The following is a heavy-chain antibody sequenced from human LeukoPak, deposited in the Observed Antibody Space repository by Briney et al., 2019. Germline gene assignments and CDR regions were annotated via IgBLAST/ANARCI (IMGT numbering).Heavy chain of an antibody. V-gene: IGHV3-7*01. CDR3: ARWRYGSGSCYNGWGMVDV. CDR1: GFTFSSYW. CDR2: VKQDGSEK. Sequence: GGSLRLSCAASGFTFSSYWMSWVRQAPGKGLEWVANVKQDGSEKYYVDSVKGRFTISRDNAKNSLYLQMNSLRAEDTAVYYCARWRYGSGSCYNGWGMVDVWGQGTTVTVSS. J-gene: IGHJ6*02. D-gene: IGHD3-10*01.